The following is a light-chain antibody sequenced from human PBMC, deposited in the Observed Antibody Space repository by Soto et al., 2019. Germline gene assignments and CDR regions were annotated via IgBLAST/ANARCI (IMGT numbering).Light chain of an antibody. CDR3: QQYNNWPIT. CDR1: QSIRSL. V-gene: IGKV3-15*01. CDR2: DAS. Sequence: EVVMTQSPATLSVSPGERATLSCRAAQSIRSLLAWYQHKPGQAPRLLIYDASTRAAAIPARFTGSGSGTEFTLTISSXQSEDFAVYYCQQYNNWPITFGPGTRLEIK. J-gene: IGKJ5*01.